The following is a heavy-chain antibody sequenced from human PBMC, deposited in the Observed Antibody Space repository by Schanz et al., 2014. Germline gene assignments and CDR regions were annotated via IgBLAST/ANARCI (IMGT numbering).Heavy chain of an antibody. CDR1: GYTFISYG. Sequence: QVLQVQSGSEVKKPGASVKVSCKASGYTFISYGIKWVRQAPGQGLEWMGWISAYNGHTDYAQKLQGRVTLTTDTSTSTAYMELRNLRSDDTAVYYCARAKRFGDMDVWGQGTTVTVSS. CDR2: ISAYNGHT. J-gene: IGHJ6*02. V-gene: IGHV1-18*01. D-gene: IGHD3-10*01. CDR3: ARAKRFGDMDV.